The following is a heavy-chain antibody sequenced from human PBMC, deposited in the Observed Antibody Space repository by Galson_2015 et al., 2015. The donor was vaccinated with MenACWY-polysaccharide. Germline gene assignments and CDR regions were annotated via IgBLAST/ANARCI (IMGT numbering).Heavy chain of an antibody. Sequence: LSLTCTASGASVRRTPGYWSWLRQPPARGLEWIGFMSSNGGANRNPSLKSRFTISIDTSKNKFSRKLSSVTAADTAVYYCARQGLGTSSLNWFDPWGQGTLVTVSS. V-gene: IGHV4-61*01. CDR3: ARQGLGTSSLNWFDP. CDR1: GASVRRTPGY. D-gene: IGHD6-13*01. CDR2: MSSNGGA. J-gene: IGHJ5*02.